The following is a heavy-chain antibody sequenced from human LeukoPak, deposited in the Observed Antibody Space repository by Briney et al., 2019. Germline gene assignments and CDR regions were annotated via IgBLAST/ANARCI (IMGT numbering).Heavy chain of an antibody. CDR1: GGSISSYY. CDR2: IYNSGST. J-gene: IGHJ5*02. Sequence: PPETLSLTCTVSGGSISSYYWSWIRQPAGKGLEWIGRIYNSGSTNYNPSLKSRVTMSVDTSKNQFSLKLSSVTAADTAVYYCARAGLVLGYCSSTSCYAWFDPWGQGTLVTVSS. CDR3: ARAGLVLGYCSSTSCYAWFDP. D-gene: IGHD2-2*01. V-gene: IGHV4-4*07.